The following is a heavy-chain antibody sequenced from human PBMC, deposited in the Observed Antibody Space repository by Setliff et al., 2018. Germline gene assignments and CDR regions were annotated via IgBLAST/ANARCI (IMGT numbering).Heavy chain of an antibody. V-gene: IGHV4-38-2*01. CDR2: IYHSGRT. CDR3: ARDYGDSNWFDP. J-gene: IGHJ5*02. D-gene: IGHD4-17*01. CDR1: GYSISSGYY. Sequence: ASETLSLTCAVSGYSISSGYYWGWIRQPPGKGLEWIGSIYHSGRTYYNPSLKSRVIILVDTSKNQFPLELSSVTAADTAVYYCARDYGDSNWFDPWGQGTLVTVSS.